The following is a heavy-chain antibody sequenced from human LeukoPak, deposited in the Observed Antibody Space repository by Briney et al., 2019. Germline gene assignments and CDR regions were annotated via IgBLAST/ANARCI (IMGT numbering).Heavy chain of an antibody. Sequence: RPSETLSLTCAVYGGSFSGYYWSWIRQPPGKGLEWIGEIHHRGDSNYTPSLKSRVTISIDTSKNQFSLNLTSVTAADTAVYYCARDGRGAAGNWFDPWGQGTLVTVSS. CDR3: ARDGRGAAGNWFDP. CDR2: IHHRGDS. CDR1: GGSFSGYY. J-gene: IGHJ5*02. D-gene: IGHD3-10*02. V-gene: IGHV4-34*01.